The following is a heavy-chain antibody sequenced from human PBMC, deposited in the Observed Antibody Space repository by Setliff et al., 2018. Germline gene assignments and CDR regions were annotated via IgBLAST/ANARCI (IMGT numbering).Heavy chain of an antibody. CDR1: GFTLSTSA. J-gene: IGHJ5*02. V-gene: IGHV3-30*02. D-gene: IGHD2-2*01. CDR2: THYGGGHI. CDR3: AKDRWGYADP. Sequence: GGSLRLSCATSGFTLSTSAMHWLRQSPDNRLEWLAYTHYGGGHIQYADSVKGRFTVSRDNAMDTLFLQMNGLTTDDTAKYFCAKDRWGYADPWGQGTLVTVSS.